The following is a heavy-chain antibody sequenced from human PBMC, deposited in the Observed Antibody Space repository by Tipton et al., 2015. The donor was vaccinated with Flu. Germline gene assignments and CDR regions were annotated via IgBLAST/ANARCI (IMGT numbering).Heavy chain of an antibody. CDR2: ISHSGTT. D-gene: IGHD2-2*01. CDR3: ARQFCSSVTCYGDDAFDV. V-gene: IGHV4-59*11. Sequence: TLSLTCSVSGGSIRSHYWSWIRQPPGKGLEWIGYISHSGTTSYNPFLKSRLTLSLDTSKNQFPLGLSSVTAADTALYFCARQFCSSVTCYGDDAFDVWGQGTKVIVSS. CDR1: GGSIRSHY. J-gene: IGHJ3*01.